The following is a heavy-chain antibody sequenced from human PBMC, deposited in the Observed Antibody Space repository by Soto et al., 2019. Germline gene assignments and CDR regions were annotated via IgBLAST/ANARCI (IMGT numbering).Heavy chain of an antibody. Sequence: GGSLRLSCAASGFTFSSYAMSWVRQAPGKGLEWVSAISGSGGSTYYADSVKGRFTISRDNSKNTLYLQMNSLRAEDTAVYYCAKASDVDYDILTGPIYYYYYGMDVWGQGTTVTVSS. D-gene: IGHD3-9*01. CDR1: GFTFSSYA. CDR3: AKASDVDYDILTGPIYYYYYGMDV. V-gene: IGHV3-23*01. CDR2: ISGSGGST. J-gene: IGHJ6*02.